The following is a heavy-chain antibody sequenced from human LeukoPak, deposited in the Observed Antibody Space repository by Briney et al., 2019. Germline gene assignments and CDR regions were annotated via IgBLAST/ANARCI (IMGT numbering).Heavy chain of an antibody. V-gene: IGHV3-74*01. J-gene: IGHJ5*01. CDR3: ARDNALQTYSSGWYDS. CDR2: INSDGNNT. Sequence: GGSLRLSCAASGFSFRTHWMHWVRQASGTGLVWVSRINSDGNNTNYAESVKGRFTISRDNAKNTLYLQMNSLRAEDSAVYYCARDNALQTYSSGWYDSWGQGALVTVSS. CDR1: GFSFRTHW. D-gene: IGHD6-19*01.